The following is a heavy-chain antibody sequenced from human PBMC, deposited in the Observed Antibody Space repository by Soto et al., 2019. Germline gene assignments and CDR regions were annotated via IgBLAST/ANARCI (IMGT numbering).Heavy chain of an antibody. D-gene: IGHD5-12*01. Sequence: QVQLVESGGVVVQPGRSLRLSCAASGFTFNSFGMHWVRQAPGKGLEWVAVIWYDGSNKYYADSVKGRFTVSRDNSKTTLYLQMNSLRAEDTAVYYCAKDNRVATTIEYWGQGTLVTVSS. V-gene: IGHV3-33*06. CDR1: GFTFNSFG. CDR2: IWYDGSNK. CDR3: AKDNRVATTIEY. J-gene: IGHJ4*02.